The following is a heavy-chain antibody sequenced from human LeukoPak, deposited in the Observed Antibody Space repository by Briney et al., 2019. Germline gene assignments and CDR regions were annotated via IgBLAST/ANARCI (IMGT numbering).Heavy chain of an antibody. CDR1: GYTFTTYG. Sequence: ASVNVSCKASGYTFTTYGINWVRQATGQGLEWMGWMNPNSGNTGYAQKFQGRVTITRNTSISTAYMELSSLRSEDTAVYYCARGGGWYGGGSWFDPWGQGTLVTVSS. CDR3: ARGGGWYGGGSWFDP. D-gene: IGHD6-19*01. V-gene: IGHV1-8*03. CDR2: MNPNSGNT. J-gene: IGHJ5*02.